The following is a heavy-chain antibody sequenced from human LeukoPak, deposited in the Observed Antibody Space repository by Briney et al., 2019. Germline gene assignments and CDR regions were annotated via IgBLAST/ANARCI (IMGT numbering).Heavy chain of an antibody. J-gene: IGHJ3*02. CDR2: INPRGGST. CDR1: GYTFTSNY. V-gene: IGHV1-46*01. CDR3: ARVKSYYYDTSDKDAFDI. D-gene: IGHD3-22*01. Sequence: ASVKVSCKAFGYTFTSNYMHWVRQAPGQGLEWMGIINPRGGSTSYTQKFQGRVTMTRDTSTSTVYMELSSLRSEDTAVYYCARVKSYYYDTSDKDAFDIWGQGTMVTVSS.